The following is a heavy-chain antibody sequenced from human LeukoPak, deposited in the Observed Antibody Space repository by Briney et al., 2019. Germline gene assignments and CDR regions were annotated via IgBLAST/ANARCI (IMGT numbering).Heavy chain of an antibody. CDR1: GFTFSSYS. D-gene: IGHD4-11*01. CDR2: VDHTGST. J-gene: IGHJ6*03. V-gene: IGHV4-59*01. CDR3: ARGRVSSSTWYSTYYYFFHMDF. Sequence: GSLRLSCAASGFTFSSYSMNWVRQAPGKGLEWIGYVDHTGSTKFNPSLNGRVSISRDTSNNFFSLRLRSVTAADTAVYFCARGRVSSSTWYSTYYYFFHMDFWGKGTTVTVSS.